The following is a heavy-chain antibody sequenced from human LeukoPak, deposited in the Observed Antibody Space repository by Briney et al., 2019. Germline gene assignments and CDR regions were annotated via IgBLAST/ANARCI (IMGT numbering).Heavy chain of an antibody. V-gene: IGHV1-69*05. D-gene: IGHD2-2*02. CDR1: GGTFSSYA. CDR2: IIPIFGTA. Sequence: GASVKVSCKASGGTFSSYAISWVRQAPGQGLEWMGGIIPIFGTANCAQKFQGRVTITTDESTSTAYMELSSLRSEDTAVYYCAGGTTGQLLYIHYYYYYYIDVWGKGTTVTVSS. J-gene: IGHJ6*03. CDR3: AGGTTGQLLYIHYYYYYYIDV.